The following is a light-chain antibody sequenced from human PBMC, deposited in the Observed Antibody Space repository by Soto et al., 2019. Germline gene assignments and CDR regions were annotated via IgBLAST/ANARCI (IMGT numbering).Light chain of an antibody. V-gene: IGKV3-20*01. Sequence: IVLTQSAGALSLYQGERATLSCRASQSVSSSYLAWYQQKPGQAPRLLIYAASSRAIGIPDRFSGSGSGADFTLTISRLEPEDLAVYYCQHYGKSPLGTFGQRTNVDIK. CDR1: QSVSSSY. CDR2: AAS. J-gene: IGKJ1*01. CDR3: QHYGKSPLGT.